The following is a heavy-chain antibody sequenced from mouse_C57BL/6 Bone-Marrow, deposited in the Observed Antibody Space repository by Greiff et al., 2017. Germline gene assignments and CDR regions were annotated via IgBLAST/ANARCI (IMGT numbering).Heavy chain of an antibody. CDR1: GYSITSGYY. V-gene: IGHV3-6*01. D-gene: IGHD4-1*01. CDR3: ARLGRYFDY. Sequence: EVKLMESGPGLVKPSQSLSLTCPVTGYSITSGYYRNWIRQFPGNKLEWMGYISYDGSNNYNPSLKNRISITRDTSKNQFFLKLNSVTTEDTATYYCARLGRYFDYWGQGTTLTVSS. CDR2: ISYDGSN. J-gene: IGHJ2*01.